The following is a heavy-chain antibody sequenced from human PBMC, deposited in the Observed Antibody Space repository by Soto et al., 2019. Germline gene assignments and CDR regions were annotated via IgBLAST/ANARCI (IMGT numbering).Heavy chain of an antibody. J-gene: IGHJ4*02. Sequence: EASVKVSCKASGYTFTSYGISWVRQAPGQGLEWMGWISAYNGNTNYAQKLQGRVTMTTDTSTSTAYMELRSLRSDDTAVYYCACTKYYYDSSGYDYWGQGTLVTVSS. CDR1: GYTFTSYG. D-gene: IGHD3-22*01. CDR3: ACTKYYYDSSGYDY. V-gene: IGHV1-18*01. CDR2: ISAYNGNT.